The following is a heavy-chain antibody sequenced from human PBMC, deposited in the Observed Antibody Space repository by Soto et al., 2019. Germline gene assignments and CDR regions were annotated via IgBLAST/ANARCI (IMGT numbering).Heavy chain of an antibody. J-gene: IGHJ4*02. Sequence: QVQLVESGGGVVQPGRSLRLSCAASGFTFSSYGTHRVRHAPGKGLEWVAVIWYDGSNKYYADSVKGRFTISRDNSKNTLYLQMNSLRAEDTAVYYCARSPGGIVVVPAYPGYFDYWGQGTLVTVSS. CDR2: IWYDGSNK. D-gene: IGHD2-2*01. CDR3: ARSPGGIVVVPAYPGYFDY. V-gene: IGHV3-33*01. CDR1: GFTFSSYG.